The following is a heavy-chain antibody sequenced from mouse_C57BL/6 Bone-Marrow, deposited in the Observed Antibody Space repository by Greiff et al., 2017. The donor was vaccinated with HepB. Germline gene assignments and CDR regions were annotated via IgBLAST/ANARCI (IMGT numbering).Heavy chain of an antibody. V-gene: IGHV1-5*01. Sequence: VQLQQSGTVLARPGASVKMSCKTSGYTFTSYWMHWVKQRPGQGLEWIGAIYPGNSDTSYNQKFKGKAKLTAVTSASTAYMELSSLTNEDSAVYYCTFYYYGSSQGYFDYWGQGTTLTVSS. D-gene: IGHD1-1*01. J-gene: IGHJ2*01. CDR3: TFYYYGSSQGYFDY. CDR1: GYTFTSYW. CDR2: IYPGNSDT.